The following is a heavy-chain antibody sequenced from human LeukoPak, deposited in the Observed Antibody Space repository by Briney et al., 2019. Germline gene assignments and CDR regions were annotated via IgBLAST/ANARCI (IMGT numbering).Heavy chain of an antibody. CDR1: GYTLTSYG. CDR2: SSAYNGNT. CDR3: ARDSVCSGGSCYSHYFDY. V-gene: IGHV1-18*04. D-gene: IGHD2-15*01. J-gene: IGHJ4*02. Sequence: ASVKVSCKASGYTLTSYGISWVRQAPGQGLEWMGWSSAYNGNTNYAQKLQGRVTMTTDTYTSTAYMELRSLRSDDTAVYYCARDSVCSGGSCYSHYFDYWGQGTLVTVSS.